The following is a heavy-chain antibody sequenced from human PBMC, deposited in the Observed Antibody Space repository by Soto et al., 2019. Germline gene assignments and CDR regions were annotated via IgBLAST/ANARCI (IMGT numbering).Heavy chain of an antibody. CDR1: GGSISSGDYY. J-gene: IGHJ4*02. Sequence: PSETLSLTCTVSGGSISSGDYYWSWIRQPPGKGLEWIGYIYYSGSTYYNPSLKSRVTISVDTSKNQFSLKLSSVTAADTAVYYCDRDSTYDSSGYRLRRAFDYWGQGTMVTVS. V-gene: IGHV4-30-4*01. D-gene: IGHD3-22*01. CDR2: IYYSGST. CDR3: DRDSTYDSSGYRLRRAFDY.